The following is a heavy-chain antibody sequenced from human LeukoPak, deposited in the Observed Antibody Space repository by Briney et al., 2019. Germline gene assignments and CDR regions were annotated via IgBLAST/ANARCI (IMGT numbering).Heavy chain of an antibody. CDR1: NASIISSSYY. V-gene: IGHV4-39*01. J-gene: IGHJ4*02. CDR2: IYYRGRT. Sequence: PSETLSLTCSVSNASIISSSYYWGWIRQPPGKGLEWIGSIYYRGRTYYNPSLKIRVTISADTSKNQFSLNLNSVAASDTAVYYCARQKILDDNYDSSGYYVDQWGQGSLVTVSS. CDR3: ARQKILDDNYDSSGYYVDQ. D-gene: IGHD3-22*01.